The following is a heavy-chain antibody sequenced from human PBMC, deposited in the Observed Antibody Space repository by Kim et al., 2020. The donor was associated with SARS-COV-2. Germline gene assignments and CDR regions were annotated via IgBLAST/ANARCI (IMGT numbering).Heavy chain of an antibody. J-gene: IGHJ6*02. D-gene: IGHD3-10*01. V-gene: IGHV4-59*01. CDR3: ARDEITMVRGVNYYYGMDV. CDR2: IYYSGST. Sequence: SETLSLTCTVSGGSISSYYWSWIRQPPGKGLEWIRYIYYSGSTNYNPSLKSRVTISVDTSKNQFSLKLSSVTAADTAVYYCARDEITMVRGVNYYYGMDVWGQGTTVTVSS. CDR1: GGSISSYY.